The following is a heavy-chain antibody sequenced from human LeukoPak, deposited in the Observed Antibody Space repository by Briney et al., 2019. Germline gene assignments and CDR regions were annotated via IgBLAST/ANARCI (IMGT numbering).Heavy chain of an antibody. CDR3: TTDLLNDFWSGYQDY. V-gene: IGHV3-15*01. CDR1: GFTFSNAW. CDR2: IKSKTDGGTT. J-gene: IGHJ4*02. Sequence: GGSLRLSCAASGFTFSNAWMSWVRQAPGKGLEWVGRIKSKTDGGTTDYAAPVKGRFTISRDDSKNTLYLQMNSLKTEDTAVYYCTTDLLNDFWSGYQDYWGQGTLVTVSS. D-gene: IGHD3-3*01.